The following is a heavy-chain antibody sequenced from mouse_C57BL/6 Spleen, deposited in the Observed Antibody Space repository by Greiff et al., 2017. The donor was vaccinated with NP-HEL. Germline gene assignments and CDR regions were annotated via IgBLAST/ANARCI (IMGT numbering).Heavy chain of an antibody. V-gene: IGHV1-15*01. CDR1: GYTFTDYE. J-gene: IGHJ4*01. CDR2: IDPETGGT. Sequence: QVQLKESGAELVRPGASVTLSCKASGYTFTDYEMHWVKQTPVHGLEWIGAIDPETGGTAYNQKFKGKAILTADKSSSTAYMELRSLTSEDSAVYYCTRPFYYAMDYWGQGTSVTVSS. CDR3: TRPFYYAMDY.